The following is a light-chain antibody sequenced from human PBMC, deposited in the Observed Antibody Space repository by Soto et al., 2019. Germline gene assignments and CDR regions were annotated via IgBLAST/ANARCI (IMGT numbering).Light chain of an antibody. J-gene: IGLJ2*01. CDR3: SSYTTSSTPVV. Sequence: QSALTQPASVSGSPGQSITISCTGTSSDVGGYNYVSCYQQHPGKGPKLMIYEVSNRPSGVSNRFSGSKSGNTASLTIAGLHAEDEADYYCSSYTTSSTPVVFGGGTKLTVL. CDR2: EVS. CDR1: SSDVGGYNY. V-gene: IGLV2-14*01.